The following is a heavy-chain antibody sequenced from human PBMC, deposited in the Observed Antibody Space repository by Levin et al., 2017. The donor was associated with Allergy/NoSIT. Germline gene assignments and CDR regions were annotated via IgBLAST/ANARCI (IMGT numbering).Heavy chain of an antibody. Sequence: SETLSLTCTVSGGSISSYYWSWIRQPPGKGLEWIGYIYYSGSTNYNPSLKSRVTISVDTSKNQFSLQLSSVTAADTAVYYCARGCSGGSCYGDAFDIWGQGTMVTVSS. D-gene: IGHD2-15*01. V-gene: IGHV4-59*01. CDR2: IYYSGST. CDR3: ARGCSGGSCYGDAFDI. CDR1: GGSISSYY. J-gene: IGHJ3*02.